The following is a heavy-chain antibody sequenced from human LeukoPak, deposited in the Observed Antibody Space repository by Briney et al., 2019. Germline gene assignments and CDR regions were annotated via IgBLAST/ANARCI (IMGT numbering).Heavy chain of an antibody. CDR1: GYTFTSYY. CDR3: ARDLKAAAGRDYYYGLDV. CDR2: INPSGGST. Sequence: ASVKVSCKASGYTFTSYYMHWVRQAPGQGLEWMGIINPSGGSTSYAQKFQGRVTMTRDTSTSTVYMELSSLRSEDTAVYYCARDLKAAAGRDYYYGLDVWGQGTTVTVSS. J-gene: IGHJ6*02. D-gene: IGHD6-13*01. V-gene: IGHV1-46*01.